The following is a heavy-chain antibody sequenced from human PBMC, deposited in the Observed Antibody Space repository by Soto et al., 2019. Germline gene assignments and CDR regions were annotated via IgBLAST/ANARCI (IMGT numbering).Heavy chain of an antibody. CDR2: IIPIFGTA. CDR1: GRTFSSSA. CDR3: ARVPRWLQLGDACDI. V-gene: IGHV1-69*13. D-gene: IGHD5-12*01. Sequence: ASVKVSCKASGRTFSSSAISWVRQAPGQGLEWMGGIIPIFGTANYAQKFQGRVTITADESTSTAYMELCSLRSEDTAGYYCARVPRWLQLGDACDIWGQVTMVTDSS. J-gene: IGHJ3*02.